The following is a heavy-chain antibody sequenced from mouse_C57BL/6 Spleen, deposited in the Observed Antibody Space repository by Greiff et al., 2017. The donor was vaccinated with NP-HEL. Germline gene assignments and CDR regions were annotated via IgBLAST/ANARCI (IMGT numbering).Heavy chain of an antibody. CDR2: IDPSDSYT. CDR3: AREITTVVAKAMDY. CDR1: GYTFTSYC. J-gene: IGHJ4*01. Sequence: QVQLQQPGAELVRPGTSVKLSCKASGYTFTSYCMHWVKQRPGQGLEWIGVIDPSDSYTNYNQKFKGKATLTVDTSSSTAYMQLSSLTSEDSAVYYCAREITTVVAKAMDYWGQGTSVTVSS. V-gene: IGHV1-59*01. D-gene: IGHD1-1*01.